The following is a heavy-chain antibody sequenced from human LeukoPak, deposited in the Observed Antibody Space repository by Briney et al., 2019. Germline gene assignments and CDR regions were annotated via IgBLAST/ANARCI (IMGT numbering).Heavy chain of an antibody. CDR2: ISGSGGST. V-gene: IGHV3-23*01. Sequence: PGGSLRLSCAASGFTFDDYAMHWVRQAPGKGLEWVSAISGSGGSTYYADSVKGRFTISRDNSKNTLYLQMNSLRAEDTAVYYCAKGKYGSGSYWNYWGQGTLVTVSS. D-gene: IGHD3-10*01. CDR3: AKGKYGSGSYWNY. CDR1: GFTFDDYA. J-gene: IGHJ4*02.